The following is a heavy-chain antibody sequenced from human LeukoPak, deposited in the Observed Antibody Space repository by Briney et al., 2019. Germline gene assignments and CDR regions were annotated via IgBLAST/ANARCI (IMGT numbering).Heavy chain of an antibody. Sequence: GGSLRLSCAASGFTFRSYNMNWVRQAPGRRPEWVSSISSSSSYIYYADSVKGRFTISRDNAKNSLYLQMNSLRAEDTALYYCARGASRADYWGQGTLVTVSS. CDR2: ISSSSSYI. V-gene: IGHV3-21*01. CDR1: GFTFRSYN. CDR3: ARGASRADY. J-gene: IGHJ4*02.